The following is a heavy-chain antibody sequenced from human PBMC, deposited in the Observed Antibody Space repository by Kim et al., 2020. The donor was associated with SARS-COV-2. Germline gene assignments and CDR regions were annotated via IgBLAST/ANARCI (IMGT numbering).Heavy chain of an antibody. J-gene: IGHJ4*02. Sequence: ASVKVSCKVSGYTLTELSMHWVRQAPGKGLEWMGGFDPEDGETIYAQKFQGRVTMTEDTSTDTAYMELSSLRSEDTAVYYCATMDSSGYYKGYYFDYWGQGTLVTVSS. CDR2: FDPEDGET. D-gene: IGHD3-22*01. V-gene: IGHV1-24*01. CDR3: ATMDSSGYYKGYYFDY. CDR1: GYTLTELS.